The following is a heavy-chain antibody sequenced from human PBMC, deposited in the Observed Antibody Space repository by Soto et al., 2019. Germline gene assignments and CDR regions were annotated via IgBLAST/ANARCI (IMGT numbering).Heavy chain of an antibody. J-gene: IGHJ5*02. D-gene: IGHD2-15*01. Sequence: SETLSLTCTVSGASINSGDYHWSWIRQPPGKGLEWIGYIYYSGSTYYNPSLKSRVTISVDTSKNQFSLKLSSVTAADTAVYYCAGFSEVAATEINWFDPWGQGTLVTVSS. CDR1: GASINSGDYH. CDR3: AGFSEVAATEINWFDP. V-gene: IGHV4-30-4*01. CDR2: IYYSGST.